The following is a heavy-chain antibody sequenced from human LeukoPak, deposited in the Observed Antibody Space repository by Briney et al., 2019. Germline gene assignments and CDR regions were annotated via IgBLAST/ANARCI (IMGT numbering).Heavy chain of an antibody. CDR1: GFTFSRYS. D-gene: IGHD3-22*01. Sequence: PGGSLRLSCAASGFTFSRYSMNWVRPAPGKGLEWVSSISSGNSYIYYVESVKGRFTISRDNAKNSLYLHMNSLRAEDTAMYYCARNHGSGYPDYWGQGTLVTVSS. CDR3: ARNHGSGYPDY. V-gene: IGHV3-21*01. J-gene: IGHJ4*02. CDR2: ISSGNSYI.